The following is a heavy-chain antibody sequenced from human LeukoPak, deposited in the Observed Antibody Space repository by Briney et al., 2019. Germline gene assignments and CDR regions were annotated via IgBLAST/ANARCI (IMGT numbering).Heavy chain of an antibody. Sequence: ASVKVSCKASGYTFTSYGISWVRQDPGQGLEWMGWISAYNGNTNYAQKLQGRVTMTTDTSTSTAYMELRSLRSDDTAVYYCARGPPRAYDSSGLDYWGQGTLVTVSS. D-gene: IGHD3-22*01. J-gene: IGHJ4*02. CDR1: GYTFTSYG. CDR3: ARGPPRAYDSSGLDY. CDR2: ISAYNGNT. V-gene: IGHV1-18*01.